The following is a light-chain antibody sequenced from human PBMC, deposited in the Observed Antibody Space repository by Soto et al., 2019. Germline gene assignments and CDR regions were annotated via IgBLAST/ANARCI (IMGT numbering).Light chain of an antibody. CDR3: SSYTSKSSLI. V-gene: IGLV2-14*01. J-gene: IGLJ2*01. CDR2: EVR. CDR1: MRDVGAYNL. Sequence: QSVLTQPASVSGSPGQSITISCAGTMRDVGAYNLVSWYQQPPGRAPQRIIYEVRNRPSGISFRFSGSKSGNTASLTISGLQAEDEADYYCSSYTSKSSLIFGGGTQLTVL.